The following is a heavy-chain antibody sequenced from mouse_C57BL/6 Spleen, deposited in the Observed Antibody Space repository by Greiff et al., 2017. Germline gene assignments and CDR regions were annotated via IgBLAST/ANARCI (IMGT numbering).Heavy chain of an antibody. V-gene: IGHV1-82*01. Sequence: QVQLKESGPELVKPGASVKISCKASGYAFSSSWMNWVKQRPGKGLEWIGRIYPGDGDTNYNGKFKGKATLTADKSSSTAYMQLSSLTSEDSAVYFCANYEMDYWGQGTSVTVSS. CDR2: IYPGDGDT. CDR1: GYAFSSSW. CDR3: ANYEMDY. J-gene: IGHJ4*01. D-gene: IGHD2-3*01.